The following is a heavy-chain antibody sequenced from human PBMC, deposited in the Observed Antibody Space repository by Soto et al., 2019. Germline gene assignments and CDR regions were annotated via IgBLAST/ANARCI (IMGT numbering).Heavy chain of an antibody. CDR2: IYYSGST. V-gene: IGHV4-59*01. CDR3: ARGYDILTGLGDLDY. J-gene: IGHJ4*02. Sequence: SETLSLTCTVSGGSISSYYWSWIRQPPGKGLEWIGYIYYSGSTNYNPSLKSRVTISVDTSKNQFSLKLSSVTAADTAVYYCARGYDILTGLGDLDYWGQGTLVTVSS. D-gene: IGHD3-9*01. CDR1: GGSISSYY.